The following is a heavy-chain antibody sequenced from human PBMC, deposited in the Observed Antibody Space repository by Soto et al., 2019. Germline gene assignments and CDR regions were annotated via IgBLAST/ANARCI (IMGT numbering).Heavy chain of an antibody. D-gene: IGHD2-15*01. J-gene: IGHJ6*02. CDR1: GGSVSSGSYY. Sequence: TVSGGSVSSGSYYWSWIRQPPGKGLEWIGYIYYSGSTNYNPSLKSRVTISVDTSKNQFSLKLSSVTAADTAVYYCARDYCSGGSCHHGYYSGIDVWGQGTTVTVYS. CDR3: ARDYCSGGSCHHGYYSGIDV. CDR2: IYYSGST. V-gene: IGHV4-61*01.